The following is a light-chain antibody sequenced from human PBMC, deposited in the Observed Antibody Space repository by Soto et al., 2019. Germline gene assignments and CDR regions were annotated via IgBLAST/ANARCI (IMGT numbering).Light chain of an antibody. CDR2: GAS. CDR3: HQYHLWPWT. Sequence: IVMTQSPATLSVSPWERATLSCRASLSISTHLAWYKLKPGQAPRLLIYGASTRATGIPARFSGSGSGTEVTLPISSLQPEDFAVYYCHQYHLWPWTFGQGTKVDIK. CDR1: LSISTH. V-gene: IGKV3D-15*01. J-gene: IGKJ1*01.